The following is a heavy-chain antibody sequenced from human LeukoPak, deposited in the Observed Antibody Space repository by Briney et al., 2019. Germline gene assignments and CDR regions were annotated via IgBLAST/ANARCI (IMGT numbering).Heavy chain of an antibody. CDR2: IWYDGSNK. Sequence: GGSLRLSCAASGFTFSNYGMHWVRQAPGKGLEWVAVIWYDGSNKYYADSVKGRLTISRDNSKIILYLQINSLRAEDTAVYYCARDASDTAMVGYFQHWGQGTLVTVSS. CDR1: GFTFSNYG. V-gene: IGHV3-33*01. CDR3: ARDASDTAMVGYFQH. D-gene: IGHD5-18*01. J-gene: IGHJ1*01.